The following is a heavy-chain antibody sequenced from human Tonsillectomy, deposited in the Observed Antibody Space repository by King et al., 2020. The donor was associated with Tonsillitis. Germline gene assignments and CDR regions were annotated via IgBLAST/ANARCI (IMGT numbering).Heavy chain of an antibody. CDR3: AKDKGAHYYDSGRGAFDI. J-gene: IGHJ3*02. V-gene: IGHV3-21*01. CDR2: ICGSSTNI. CDR1: GFTFSRYD. Sequence: VQLVESGGGLVKPGGSLRLSCPTSGFTFSRYDMNWVRQAPGKGLEWVSSICGSSTNIYYADSVRGRFTISRDNARNSLYLQMDSLRAEDTAVYYCAKDKGAHYYDSGRGAFDIWGQGTMVTVSS. D-gene: IGHD3-22*01.